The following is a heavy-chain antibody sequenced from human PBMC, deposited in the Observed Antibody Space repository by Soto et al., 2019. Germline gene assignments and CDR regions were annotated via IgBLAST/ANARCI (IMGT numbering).Heavy chain of an antibody. J-gene: IGHJ6*02. V-gene: IGHV1-18*01. D-gene: IGHD5-12*01. CDR1: GYTFTSYG. CDR3: ASGGYSGYDYQVVWNYCGMDV. Sequence: ASVKVSCKASGYTFTSYGISWARQAPGQGLEWMGWISAYTGNTNYAQKLQGRVTMTTDTSTSTAYMELRSLRSDDTAAYYCASGGYSGYDYQVVWNYCGMDVWGQGTTVTVSS. CDR2: ISAYTGNT.